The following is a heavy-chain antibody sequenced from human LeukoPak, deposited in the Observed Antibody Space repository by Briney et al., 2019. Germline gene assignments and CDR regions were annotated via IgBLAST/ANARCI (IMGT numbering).Heavy chain of an antibody. Sequence: GGSLRLSCAASGFTFSDHYMDWVRQAPGKGLEWVGRIRKKTNSYTTEYAASVKGRFTISRDDSKNSLYLQMNSLKSEDTAVYYCARSGSYYPCDHWGQGTLVTVSS. J-gene: IGHJ4*02. CDR3: ARSGSYYPCDH. CDR2: IRKKTNSYTT. CDR1: GFTFSDHY. V-gene: IGHV3-72*01. D-gene: IGHD1-26*01.